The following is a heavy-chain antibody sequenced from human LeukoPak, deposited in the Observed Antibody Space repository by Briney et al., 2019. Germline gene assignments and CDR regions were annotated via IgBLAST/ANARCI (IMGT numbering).Heavy chain of an antibody. CDR2: ISGSGGST. D-gene: IGHD2-15*01. CDR3: AKERLPIEYFQH. J-gene: IGHJ1*01. Sequence: GGPLRLSCAASGFTFSSYAMSWVRQAPGKGLEWVSAISGSGGSTYYADSVKGRFTISRDNSKNTLYLQINSLRAEDTAVYYCAKERLPIEYFQHWGQGTLVTVSS. V-gene: IGHV3-23*01. CDR1: GFTFSSYA.